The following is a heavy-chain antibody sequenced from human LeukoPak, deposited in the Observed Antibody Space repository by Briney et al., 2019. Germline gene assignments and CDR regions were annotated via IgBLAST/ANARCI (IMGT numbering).Heavy chain of an antibody. J-gene: IGHJ6*03. CDR2: ISSSGSTI. V-gene: IGHV3-11*01. CDR3: ARLYTLAVAGIYYYYYMDV. D-gene: IGHD6-19*01. Sequence: PGGSLRLSCAASGFTFSDYYMSWIRQAPGKGLEWVSYISSSGSTIYYADSVKGRFTISRDNAKNSLYLQMNSLRAEDTAVYYCARLYTLAVAGIYYYYYMDVWGKGTTVTVSS. CDR1: GFTFSDYY.